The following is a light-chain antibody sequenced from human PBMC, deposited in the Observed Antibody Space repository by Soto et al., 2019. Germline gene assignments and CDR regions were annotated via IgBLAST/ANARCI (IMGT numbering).Light chain of an antibody. Sequence: QSVLTQPPSASGSPGQSVTISCAGTSSDVGGYNFVSWYQQHPGKVPKLMIYEVIKRPSGVPDRFSGSKSGNTAYLTVSGLHAEDEADYYCSSYSGSDNIVVFGGGTKLTVL. CDR1: SSDVGGYNF. CDR3: SSYSGSDNIVV. V-gene: IGLV2-8*01. J-gene: IGLJ2*01. CDR2: EVI.